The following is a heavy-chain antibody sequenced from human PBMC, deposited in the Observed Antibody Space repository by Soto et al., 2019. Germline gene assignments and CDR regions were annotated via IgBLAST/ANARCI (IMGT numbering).Heavy chain of an antibody. CDR2: IYYTGST. J-gene: IGHJ4*02. CDR1: GGSISSSSYY. D-gene: IGHD1-1*01. Sequence: SETLSLTCTVSGGSISSSSYYWGWIRQPPGKGLEWIGNIYYTGSTYYNPSLKSRVTISVDTSKNQFSLKLSSVTAADTAVYYCARRYGRAFDYWGQGTLVTVSS. CDR3: ARRYGRAFDY. V-gene: IGHV4-39*01.